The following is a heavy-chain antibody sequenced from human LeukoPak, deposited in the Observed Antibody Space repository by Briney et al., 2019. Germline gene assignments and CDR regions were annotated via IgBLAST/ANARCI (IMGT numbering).Heavy chain of an antibody. CDR3: ARDPEGGY. CDR1: GFTFSSYS. V-gene: IGHV3-21*01. J-gene: IGHJ4*02. D-gene: IGHD3-16*01. CDR2: ITGSSSYI. Sequence: PGGSLRLSCAASGFTFSSYSMNWVRQAPGRGLEWVSSITGSSSYIYYADSVKGRFTISRDNAKNSLYLQMNSLRAEDTAVYYCARDPEGGYWGQGTLVTVSS.